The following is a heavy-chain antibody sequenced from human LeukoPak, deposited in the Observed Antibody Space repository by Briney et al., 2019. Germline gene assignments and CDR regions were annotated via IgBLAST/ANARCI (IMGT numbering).Heavy chain of an antibody. CDR3: ARQNYGNPDY. D-gene: IGHD3-16*01. V-gene: IGHV3-74*01. CDR1: GFTYSSNW. CDR2: VSGDGSIT. Sequence: GGSLRLSWAASGFTYSSNWMHWVRQAPGKGLVWVSRVSGDGSITYYADSVKGRFTMSRDNAKNTLYLQINSLRVEDTAVYYCARQNYGNPDYWGQGTLVTVSS. J-gene: IGHJ4*02.